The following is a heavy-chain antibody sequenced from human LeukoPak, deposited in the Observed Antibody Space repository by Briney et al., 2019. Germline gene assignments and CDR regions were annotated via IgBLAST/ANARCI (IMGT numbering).Heavy chain of an antibody. CDR1: GFTFSSYG. CDR3: ARDLGIAAAGNPFDY. D-gene: IGHD6-13*01. J-gene: IGHJ4*02. V-gene: IGHV3-30*03. Sequence: PGGSLRLPCAASGFTFSSYGMHWVRQAPGKGLEWVAVISYDGSNKYYADSVKGRFTISRDNSKNTLYLQMNSLRAEDTAVYYCARDLGIAAAGNPFDYWGQGTLVTVSS. CDR2: ISYDGSNK.